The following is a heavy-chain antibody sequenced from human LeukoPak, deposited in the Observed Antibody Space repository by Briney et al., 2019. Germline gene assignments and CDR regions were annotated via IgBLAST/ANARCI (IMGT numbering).Heavy chain of an antibody. CDR1: GLTFSSYA. CDR3: AKFIDSGTNDWFDP. V-gene: IGHV3-23*01. J-gene: IGHJ5*02. Sequence: GGSLRLSCAASGLTFSSYAMSWVRQAPGKGLEWVSAISGSGGSTYYADSVKGRFTISRDNSKNTLYLQMDSLRAEDTAVYYCAKFIDSGTNDWFDPWGQGTLVTVSS. CDR2: ISGSGGST. D-gene: IGHD1-7*01.